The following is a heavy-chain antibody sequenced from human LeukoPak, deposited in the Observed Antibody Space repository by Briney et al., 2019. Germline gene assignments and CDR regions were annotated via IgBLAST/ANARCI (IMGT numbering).Heavy chain of an antibody. CDR2: IFHTGRT. D-gene: IGHD6-13*01. V-gene: IGHV4-38-2*01. CDR3: ARLDFVLSSSSRDY. Sequence: SETLSLTCAVSGNSITSGYYWGWIRQPPGKGLERIGSIFHTGRTYYNPSLKSRVTISVDTSKNQFSLKVNSVTAADTAVYYCARLDFVLSSSSRDYWGQGILVTVSS. CDR1: GNSITSGYY. J-gene: IGHJ4*02.